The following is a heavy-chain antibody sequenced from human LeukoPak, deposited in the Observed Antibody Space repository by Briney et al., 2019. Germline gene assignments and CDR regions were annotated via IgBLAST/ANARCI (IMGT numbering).Heavy chain of an antibody. CDR1: GGSISNYY. V-gene: IGHV4-59*08. Sequence: PSETLSLTCTVSGGSISNYYWSWIRQPPGKGLEWIGYIYYSGSTNYNPSLKSRATISVDTSKNQFSLKLSSVTAADTAVYYCARHGDDILTGYINWFDPWGQGTLVTVSS. D-gene: IGHD3-9*01. CDR2: IYYSGST. J-gene: IGHJ5*02. CDR3: ARHGDDILTGYINWFDP.